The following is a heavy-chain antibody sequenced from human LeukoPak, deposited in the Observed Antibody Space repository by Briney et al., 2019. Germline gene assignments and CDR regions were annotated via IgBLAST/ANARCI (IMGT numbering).Heavy chain of an antibody. Sequence: GGSLRLSCAASGFTFSDYYMSWIRQAPGKGLERVSYISSSSSYTNYADSVKGRFTISRDNAKNSLYLQMNSLRAEDTAVYYCARGQNKRYCSGGSCIFDYWGQGTLVTVSS. CDR1: GFTFSDYY. CDR2: ISSSSSYT. CDR3: ARGQNKRYCSGGSCIFDY. D-gene: IGHD2-15*01. J-gene: IGHJ4*02. V-gene: IGHV3-11*05.